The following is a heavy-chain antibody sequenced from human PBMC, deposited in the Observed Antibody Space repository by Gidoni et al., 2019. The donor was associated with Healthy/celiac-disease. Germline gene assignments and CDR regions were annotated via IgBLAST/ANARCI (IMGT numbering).Heavy chain of an antibody. Sequence: QVQLQESCPGLVKPSETLSLNCTVSGGSLSSGSYYWSWLRQPPGKGLAWIGYIYFSGCTNYNPSLKSRVTISVDASKNQFSLKLSSVTAADTAVYYCARDDVDTAMYDAFDIWGQGTMVTVSS. CDR2: IYFSGCT. V-gene: IGHV4-61*01. CDR1: GGSLSSGSYY. D-gene: IGHD5-18*01. CDR3: ARDDVDTAMYDAFDI. J-gene: IGHJ3*02.